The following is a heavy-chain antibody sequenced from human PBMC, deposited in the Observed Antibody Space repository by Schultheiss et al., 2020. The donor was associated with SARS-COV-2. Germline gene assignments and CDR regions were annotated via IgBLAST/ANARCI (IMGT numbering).Heavy chain of an antibody. D-gene: IGHD3-22*01. Sequence: SGPTLVKPTQTLTLTCTFSGFSLNTYGVGVGWIRQPPRKGLEWIGYIYYSGSTYYNPSLKSRVTISVDTSKNQFSLKLSSVTAADTAMYYCARLGDSSGYYYTLTLAPAFDIWGQGTMVTVSS. CDR3: ARLGDSSGYYYTLTLAPAFDI. V-gene: IGHV4-61*08. CDR1: GFSLNTYG. CDR2: IYYSGST. J-gene: IGHJ3*02.